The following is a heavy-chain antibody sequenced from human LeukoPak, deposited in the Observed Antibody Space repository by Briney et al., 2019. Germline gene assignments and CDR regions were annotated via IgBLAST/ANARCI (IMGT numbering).Heavy chain of an antibody. Sequence: PSETLSLTCTVSGGSISSYYWSWIRQPPGKGLEWIGYIYYSGSTNYNPSLKSRVTISVDTSKNQFSLELSSVTAADTAVYYCARRSSWYWFDPWGQGTLVTVSS. CDR3: ARRSSWYWFDP. CDR1: GGSISSYY. J-gene: IGHJ5*02. V-gene: IGHV4-59*08. CDR2: IYYSGST. D-gene: IGHD6-13*01.